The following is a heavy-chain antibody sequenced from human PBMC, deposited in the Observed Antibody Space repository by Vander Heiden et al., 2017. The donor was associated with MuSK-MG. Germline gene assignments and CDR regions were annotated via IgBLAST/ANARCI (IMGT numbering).Heavy chain of an antibody. J-gene: IGHJ4*02. V-gene: IGHV3-23*01. CDR2: MRGSGGST. Sequence: EVQLFESGGGLVQPGGCLRLSCAASGSTLGTYPLSWVRQAPEKGLEWVSTMRGSGGSTYYADSVKGRFTISRDISKNTLSLQMNSPRVEDTAVYYCAGKGIWGQGTLVTVSS. CDR1: GSTLGTYP. CDR3: AGKGI.